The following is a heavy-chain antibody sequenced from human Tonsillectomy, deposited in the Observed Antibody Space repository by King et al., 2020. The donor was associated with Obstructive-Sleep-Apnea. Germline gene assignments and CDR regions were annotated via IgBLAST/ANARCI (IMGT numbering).Heavy chain of an antibody. CDR1: GFTFNSFG. CDR3: ARDSPLRTGNYYGMDV. D-gene: IGHD3/OR15-3a*01. CDR2: IWYYGSNK. Sequence: HVQLVEAGGGVVQPGRSLRLSCAASGFTFNSFGMDWVRPAPGKGLEWGAFIWYYGSNKYYADFVKGRFTISRDNSKNTLYLQMNSLRAEDTAVYYCARDSPLRTGNYYGMDVWGQGTTVTVSS. V-gene: IGHV3-33*01. J-gene: IGHJ6*02.